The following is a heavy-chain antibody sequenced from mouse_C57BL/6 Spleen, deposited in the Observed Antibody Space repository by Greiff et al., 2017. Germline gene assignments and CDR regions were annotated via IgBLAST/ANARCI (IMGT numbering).Heavy chain of an antibody. D-gene: IGHD2-4*01. Sequence: QVQLKESGPGLVAPSQSLSITCTVSGFSLTSYAISWVRQPPGKGLEWLGVIWTGGGTTYNSALKSRLSISKDNSKSQVFLKMNSLQTDDTARYYCARSDDDGDYFDYWGQGTTLTVSS. V-gene: IGHV2-9-1*01. CDR3: ARSDDDGDYFDY. CDR2: IWTGGGT. CDR1: GFSLTSYA. J-gene: IGHJ2*01.